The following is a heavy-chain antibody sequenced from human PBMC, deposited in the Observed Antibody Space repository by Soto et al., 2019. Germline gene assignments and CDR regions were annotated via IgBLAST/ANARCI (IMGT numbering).Heavy chain of an antibody. CDR1: GFAFSSFA. J-gene: IGHJ4*02. D-gene: IGHD2-8*01. Sequence: PGGSLRLSCAASGFAFSSFAMSWVRQAPGKGLEWVSGIRGSGGSTYYADSVKGRFTTSRDNSKNNLYLQMNSLKADDTAVYYCAKDQTIEWYAPIASWGQGTLVTVSS. CDR2: IRGSGGST. CDR3: AKDQTIEWYAPIAS. V-gene: IGHV3-23*01.